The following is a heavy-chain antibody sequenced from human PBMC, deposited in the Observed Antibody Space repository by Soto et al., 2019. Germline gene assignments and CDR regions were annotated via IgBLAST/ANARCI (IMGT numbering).Heavy chain of an antibody. Sequence: PVGSLRLSCAASGFSFSTYGMSWVRQAPGKGLEWVSGISGSSGSTYYADSIKGRFTVSRDNSKNMLYLQMNSLRVEDTAVYYCAKVADVVVTYFDYWGQGSLVTVSS. CDR1: GFSFSTYG. CDR3: AKVADVVVTYFDY. V-gene: IGHV3-23*01. CDR2: ISGSSGST. J-gene: IGHJ4*02. D-gene: IGHD2-15*01.